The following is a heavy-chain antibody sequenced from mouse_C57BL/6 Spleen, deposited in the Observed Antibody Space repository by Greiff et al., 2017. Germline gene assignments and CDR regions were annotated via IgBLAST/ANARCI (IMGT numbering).Heavy chain of an antibody. D-gene: IGHD2-3*01. V-gene: IGHV5-6*01. CDR3: AREGAMMVTTEAMDY. J-gene: IGHJ4*01. CDR2: ISSGGSYT. CDR1: GFTFSSYG. Sequence: EVNLVESGGDLVKPGGSLKLSCAASGFTFSSYGMSWVRQTPDKRLEWVATISSGGSYTYYPDSVKGRFTISRDNAKNTLYLQMSSLKSEDTAMYYCAREGAMMVTTEAMDYWGQGTSVTVSS.